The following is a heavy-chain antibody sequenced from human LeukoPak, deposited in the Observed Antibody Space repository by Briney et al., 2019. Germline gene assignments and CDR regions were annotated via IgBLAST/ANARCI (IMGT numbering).Heavy chain of an antibody. J-gene: IGHJ4*02. D-gene: IGHD3-22*01. CDR2: IYHSGST. CDR1: GGSISSNNW. V-gene: IGHV4-4*02. CDR3: ARATYYYDSSGHKSYYFDY. Sequence: SETLSLTCTVSGGSISSNNWWSWVRQPPGKGLEWIGEIYHSGSTNYNPSLKSRVTISVDTSKNQFSLKLSSVTAADTAVYYCARATYYYDSSGHKSYYFDYWGQGTLVTVSS.